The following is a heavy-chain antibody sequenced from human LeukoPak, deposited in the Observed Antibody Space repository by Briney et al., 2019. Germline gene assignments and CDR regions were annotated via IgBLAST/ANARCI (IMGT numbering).Heavy chain of an antibody. V-gene: IGHV4-59*01. Sequence: PSETLSLTCTVSGGSISSFYWSWIRQSPGKGLEWIGYFYYSRGTTYNPSLRSRATISADTSQNQFSLKLRSVTAADTAVYYCARAISAWSYFYYMDVWGKGTTVTVSS. CDR1: GGSISSFY. D-gene: IGHD6-19*01. J-gene: IGHJ6*03. CDR3: ARAISAWSYFYYMDV. CDR2: FYYSRGT.